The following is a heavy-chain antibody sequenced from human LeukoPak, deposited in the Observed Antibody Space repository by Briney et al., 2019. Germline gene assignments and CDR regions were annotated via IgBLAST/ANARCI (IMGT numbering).Heavy chain of an antibody. Sequence: GGSLRLSCAASGFTVSSKYMSWVRQAPGKGLEWLSVIYNSGGTYYADSVKGRFTISRDNSKNTLYLQMNSLRVEDTAVYYCARDNQRGVVTAISPWGQGTLVTVSS. CDR1: GFTVSSKY. CDR3: ARDNQRGVVTAISP. J-gene: IGHJ5*02. CDR2: IYNSGGT. D-gene: IGHD2-21*02. V-gene: IGHV3-66*01.